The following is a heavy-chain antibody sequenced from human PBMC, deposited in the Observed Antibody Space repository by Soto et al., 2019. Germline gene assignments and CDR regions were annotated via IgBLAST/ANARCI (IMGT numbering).Heavy chain of an antibody. CDR2: IYYSGTT. Sequence: SETLSLTCSVSGGSISSTPYYWGWIRQPPGKGLEWLGTIYYSGTTSYNPPLKSRVIISVDTSNNKFFLKLRSVTAADTAVYYCARHRQYYDTSGYQQRYFDYWGQGTQVTGS. V-gene: IGHV4-39*01. CDR3: ARHRQYYDTSGYQQRYFDY. CDR1: GGSISSTPYY. D-gene: IGHD3-22*01. J-gene: IGHJ4*02.